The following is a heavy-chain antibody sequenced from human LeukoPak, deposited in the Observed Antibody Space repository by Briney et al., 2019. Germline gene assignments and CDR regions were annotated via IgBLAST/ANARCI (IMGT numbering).Heavy chain of an antibody. V-gene: IGHV3-23*01. J-gene: IGHJ4*02. CDR2: ISDSGGGT. CDR3: DGADF. Sequence: PGGSLRLSCAASGFTFNTYSMNWARQDPGKGLEWVSTISDSGGGTYYADSVKGRFTISRDNSKNTLYLQMNSLRADDTAVYYCDGADFWGQGTLVTVSS. CDR1: GFTFNTYS.